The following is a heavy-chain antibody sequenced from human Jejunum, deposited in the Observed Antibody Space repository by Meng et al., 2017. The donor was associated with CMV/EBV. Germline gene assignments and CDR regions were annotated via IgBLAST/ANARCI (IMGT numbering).Heavy chain of an antibody. CDR1: GFTLSSYW. CDR2: IKQDGSEK. J-gene: IGHJ4*02. CDR3: ARDHRGRPHDY. D-gene: IGHD1-14*01. V-gene: IGHV3-7*01. Sequence: ATSGFTLSSYWMSWVRQAPGKGLEWVANIKQDGSEKYYVDSVKGRFTISRDNAKNSLYLQMNSLRAEDTAVYYCARDHRGRPHDYWGQGTLVTVSS.